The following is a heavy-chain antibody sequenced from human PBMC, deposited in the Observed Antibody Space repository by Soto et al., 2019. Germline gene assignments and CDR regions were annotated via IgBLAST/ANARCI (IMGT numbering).Heavy chain of an antibody. J-gene: IGHJ6*02. D-gene: IGHD3-22*01. CDR1: GFSLSTSGVG. CDR2: IYWNDDK. Sequence: SGPTLVNPTQTLTLTCTFSGFSLSTSGVGVGWIRQPPGKALEWLALIYWNDDKRYSPSLKSRLTITKDTSKNQVVLTMTNMDPVDTATYYCAHREGHNYDSSGYYFTYYGMDVWGQGTTVTVSS. CDR3: AHREGHNYDSSGYYFTYYGMDV. V-gene: IGHV2-5*01.